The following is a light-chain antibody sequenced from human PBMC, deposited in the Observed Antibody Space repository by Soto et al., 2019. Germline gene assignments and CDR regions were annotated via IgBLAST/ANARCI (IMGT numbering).Light chain of an antibody. Sequence: EIVMTQSPATLSVSPGERATLSCRASQSVSSNLAWYQQKPGQAPRLLIYGASTRATGIPARFSGSGSGTEFTLTISSLQSEDFADYYCQQYNNWSTFGQGTKLEIK. V-gene: IGKV3-15*01. CDR2: GAS. CDR3: QQYNNWST. J-gene: IGKJ2*01. CDR1: QSVSSN.